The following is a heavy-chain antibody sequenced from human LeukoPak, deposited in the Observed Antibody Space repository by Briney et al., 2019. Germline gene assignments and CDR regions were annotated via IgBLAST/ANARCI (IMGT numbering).Heavy chain of an antibody. V-gene: IGHV4-61*01. J-gene: IGHJ4*02. CDR1: GGPVSSGSYS. CDR2: IYYSGST. Sequence: SETLSLTCTVSGGPVSSGSYSWSWIRQPPGKGLEWIGYIYYSGSTNYNPSLKSRVTISVDTSKNQFSLKLSSVTAADTAVYYCARGRSSFFDYWGQGTLVTVSS. D-gene: IGHD6-19*01. CDR3: ARGRSSFFDY.